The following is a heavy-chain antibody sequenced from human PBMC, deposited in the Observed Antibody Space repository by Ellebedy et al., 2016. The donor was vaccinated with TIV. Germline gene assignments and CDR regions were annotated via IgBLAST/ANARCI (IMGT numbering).Heavy chain of an antibody. Sequence: SETLSLTXTVSGGSISSGGYYWSWIRQHPGKGLEWIGYIYYSGSTYYTPSLKSRVTISVDTSKNQFSLKLSSVTAADTAVYYCAGGPYGSLDYWGQGTLVTVSS. CDR1: GGSISSGGYY. V-gene: IGHV4-31*03. CDR2: IYYSGST. D-gene: IGHD3-10*01. J-gene: IGHJ4*02. CDR3: AGGPYGSLDY.